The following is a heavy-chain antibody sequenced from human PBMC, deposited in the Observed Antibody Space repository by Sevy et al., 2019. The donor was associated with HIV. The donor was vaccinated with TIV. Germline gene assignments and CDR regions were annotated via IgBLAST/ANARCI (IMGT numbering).Heavy chain of an antibody. CDR1: GFTFSDYY. CDR2: ISSSSSYT. V-gene: IGHV3-11*05. D-gene: IGHD3-10*01. J-gene: IGHJ3*02. Sequence: GGSLRLSCAASGFTFSDYYMSWIRQAPGKGLEWVSYISSSSSYTNYADSVKGRFTISRDNSKNTLYLQMNSLRAEDTAVYYCARETYYYGSGSYREPAFDIWGQGTMVTVSS. CDR3: ARETYYYGSGSYREPAFDI.